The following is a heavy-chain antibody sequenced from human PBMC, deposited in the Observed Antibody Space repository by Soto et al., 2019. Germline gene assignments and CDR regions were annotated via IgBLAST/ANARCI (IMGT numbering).Heavy chain of an antibody. D-gene: IGHD3-10*01. Sequence: VRLLQSGAEVKKPGSSVKVSCKASGGTFSSYTISWVRQAPGQGLEWMGRIIPILGIANYAQKFQGRVTITADKSTSTAYMELSSLRSEDTAVYYCARGEGVAGSLVYWGQGTLVTVSS. CDR3: ARGEGVAGSLVY. V-gene: IGHV1-69*02. J-gene: IGHJ4*02. CDR1: GGTFSSYT. CDR2: IIPILGIA.